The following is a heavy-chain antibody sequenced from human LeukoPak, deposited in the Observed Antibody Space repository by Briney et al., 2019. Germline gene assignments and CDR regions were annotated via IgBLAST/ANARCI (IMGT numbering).Heavy chain of an antibody. CDR2: INPSGGST. J-gene: IGHJ3*02. CDR3: ARESGLPPKKYAFDI. CDR1: GYTFTSYY. D-gene: IGHD3-10*01. V-gene: IGHV1-46*01. Sequence: ASVKVSCKASGYTFTSYYMHWVRQAPGQGLEWMGIINPSGGSTSYAQKFQGRVTMTRDMSTSTVYMELSRLRSDDTAVYYCARESGLPPKKYAFDIWGQGTMVTVSS.